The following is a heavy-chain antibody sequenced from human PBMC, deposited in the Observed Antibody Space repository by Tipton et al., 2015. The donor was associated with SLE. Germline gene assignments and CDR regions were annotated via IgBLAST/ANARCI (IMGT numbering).Heavy chain of an antibody. CDR1: GGSISSHY. V-gene: IGHV4-59*11. CDR3: ARVTPYYDFSIDY. CDR2: INYSGNT. Sequence: TLSLTCTVSGGSISSHYWSWIRQPPGKGLEWIGYINYSGNTNYNPSLNSRVTISVDMSKNQFSLKLSSVTAADTAVYYCARVTPYYDFSIDYWGLGTLVTVSS. D-gene: IGHD3-3*01. J-gene: IGHJ4*02.